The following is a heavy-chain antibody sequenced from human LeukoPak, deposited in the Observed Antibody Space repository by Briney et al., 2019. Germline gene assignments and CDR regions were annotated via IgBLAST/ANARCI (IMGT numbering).Heavy chain of an antibody. CDR1: GYTFTGYY. D-gene: IGHD4-17*01. CDR2: INPNSGGT. Sequence: AASVKVSCKASGYTFTGYYMHWVRQAPGQGLEWMGWINPNSGGTNYAQKFQGRVTMTRDTSISTAYMELSRLRSDDTAVYYCARDGIDFMTTVTTWPVAYYYYYYMDVWGKGTTVTISS. J-gene: IGHJ6*03. CDR3: ARDGIDFMTTVTTWPVAYYYYYYMDV. V-gene: IGHV1-2*02.